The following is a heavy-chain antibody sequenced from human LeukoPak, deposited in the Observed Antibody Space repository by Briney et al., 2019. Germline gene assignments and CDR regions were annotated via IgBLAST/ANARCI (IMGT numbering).Heavy chain of an antibody. V-gene: IGHV3-23*01. D-gene: IGHD3-22*01. CDR2: ISASGGST. CDR1: GFTFSIYA. CDR3: AKAENYYDSHNKT. Sequence: KAGGSLRLSCAASGFTFSIYAMSWVRQVPGKGLEWVSAISASGGSTYYADSVRGRFTISRDNSKNTLYLQMNSLRAEDTAVYYCAKAENYYDSHNKTWGQGTLVTVSS. J-gene: IGHJ5*02.